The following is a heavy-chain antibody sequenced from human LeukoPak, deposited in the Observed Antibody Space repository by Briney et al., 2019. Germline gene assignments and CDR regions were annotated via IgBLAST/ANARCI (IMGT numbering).Heavy chain of an antibody. Sequence: GGSLRLSCAASGFTFSSYAMSWVRQAPGKGLEWVSAISGSGGSTYYADSVKGRFAISRDNSKNTLYLQMNSLRAEDTAVYYCAKVSSKSARLGYFDYWGQGTLVAVSS. D-gene: IGHD2-15*01. CDR3: AKVSSKSARLGYFDY. CDR2: ISGSGGST. V-gene: IGHV3-23*01. J-gene: IGHJ4*02. CDR1: GFTFSSYA.